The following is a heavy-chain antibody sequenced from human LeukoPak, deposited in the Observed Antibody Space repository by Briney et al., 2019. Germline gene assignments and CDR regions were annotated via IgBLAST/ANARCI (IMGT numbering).Heavy chain of an antibody. CDR3: TRDWRNLGYDY. CDR1: GFTVSSNY. J-gene: IGHJ4*02. V-gene: IGHV3-53*01. Sequence: PGGSLRLSCAASGFTVSSNYMSWVRQAPGKGLEWVSVIYSGGSTYYADSVKGRFTISRDNAKNTLYLQMNSLRAEDTAVYYCTRDWRNLGYDYWGPGTLVTVSS. CDR2: IYSGGST. D-gene: IGHD5-12*01.